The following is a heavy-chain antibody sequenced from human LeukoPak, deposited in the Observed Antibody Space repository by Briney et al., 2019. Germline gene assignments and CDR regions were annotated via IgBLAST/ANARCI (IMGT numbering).Heavy chain of an antibody. J-gene: IGHJ4*02. Sequence: GGSLRLSCAASGFTVSSNYMSWVRQAPGKGLEWVSVIYSGGCTYYADSVKGRFTISRHNSKNTLYLQMNSLRAEDTAVYYCARVRGYYDSSGYYVGPFDYWGQGTLVTVSS. CDR3: ARVRGYYDSSGYYVGPFDY. CDR2: IYSGGCT. D-gene: IGHD3-22*01. V-gene: IGHV3-53*04. CDR1: GFTVSSNY.